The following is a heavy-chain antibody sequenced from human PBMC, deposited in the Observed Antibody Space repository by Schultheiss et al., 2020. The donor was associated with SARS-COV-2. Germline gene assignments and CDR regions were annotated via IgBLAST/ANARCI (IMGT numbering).Heavy chain of an antibody. CDR2: IYPGDSDT. J-gene: IGHJ6*02. Sequence: GESLKISCKGSGYSFTSYWIGWVRQMPGKGLEWMGIIYPGDSDTRYSPSFQGQVTISADKSISTAYLQWSSLKASDTAMYYCARQMGYYYGSGSYYNGEYYYYYGMDVWGQGTTVTVSS. D-gene: IGHD3-10*01. CDR3: ARQMGYYYGSGSYYNGEYYYYYGMDV. CDR1: GYSFTSYW. V-gene: IGHV5-51*01.